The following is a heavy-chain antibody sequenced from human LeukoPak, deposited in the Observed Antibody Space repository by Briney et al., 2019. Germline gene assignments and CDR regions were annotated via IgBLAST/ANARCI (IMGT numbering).Heavy chain of an antibody. D-gene: IGHD3-9*01. CDR2: INPNNGKT. V-gene: IGHV1-18*01. CDR3: ARGDGSDILTGNNWFDP. CDR1: GYTFTSYG. Sequence: ASVKVSCKASGYTFTSYGISWVRQAPGQGLEWLGGINPNNGKTTYSQKFRGRVTMTTDTSMTTAYMEVSGLRSGDAAVYYCARGDGSDILTGNNWFDPWGQGTQVIVSS. J-gene: IGHJ5*02.